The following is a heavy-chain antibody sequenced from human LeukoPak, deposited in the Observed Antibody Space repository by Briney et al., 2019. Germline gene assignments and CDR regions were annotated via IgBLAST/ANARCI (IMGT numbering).Heavy chain of an antibody. CDR2: IIPIFGTA. V-gene: IGHV1-69*06. CDR3: ARVGLGYCSSTSCYAEYYFDY. D-gene: IGHD2-2*01. CDR1: GGTFSSYA. J-gene: IGHJ4*02. Sequence: SVKVSCKASGGTFSSYAISWVRQAPGQGLEWMGGIIPIFGTANYAQKFQGRVTITADKSTSTAYMELSSLRSEDTAVYYCARVGLGYCSSTSCYAEYYFDYWGQGTLVTVSS.